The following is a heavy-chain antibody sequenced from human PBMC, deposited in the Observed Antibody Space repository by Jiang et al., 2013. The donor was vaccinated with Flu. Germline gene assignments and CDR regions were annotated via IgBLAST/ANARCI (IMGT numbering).Heavy chain of an antibody. J-gene: IGHJ4*02. CDR1: GGSISSGGYY. V-gene: IGHV4-31*01. CDR2: IYYSGST. CDR3: ARGTWSSGQPEYYFDY. D-gene: IGHD6-19*01. Sequence: PGLVKPSQTLSLTCTVSGGSISSGGYYWSWIRQHPGKGLEWIGYIYYSGSTYYNPSLKSLVTISVDTSKNQFSLKLSSVTAADTAVYYCARGTWSSGQPEYYFDYWGQGTLVTVSS.